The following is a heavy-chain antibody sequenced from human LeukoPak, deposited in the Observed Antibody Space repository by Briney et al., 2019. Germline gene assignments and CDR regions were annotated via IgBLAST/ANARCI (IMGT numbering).Heavy chain of an antibody. CDR3: ARDTLRGIH. J-gene: IGHJ4*02. CDR2: IYYSGST. Sequence: KSSETLSLTCTVSGGSISSYYWSWIRQPPGKGLEWIGYIYYSGSTYYNPSLKSRVTISVDTSKNQFSLKLSSVTAADTAVYYCARDTLRGIHWGQGTLVTVSS. CDR1: GGSISSYY. V-gene: IGHV4-59*12. D-gene: IGHD3-16*01.